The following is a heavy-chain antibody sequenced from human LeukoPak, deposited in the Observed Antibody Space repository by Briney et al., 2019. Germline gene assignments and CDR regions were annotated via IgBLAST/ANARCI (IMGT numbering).Heavy chain of an antibody. J-gene: IGHJ4*02. Sequence: ASVKVSCKASGYTFTGYCMHWVRQAPGQGLEWMGWINPNSGGTNYAQKFQGRVTMTRDTSISTAYMELSRLRSDDTAVYYCARGGLPLGYCSSTSCYTLGSDYWGQGTLVTVSS. CDR3: ARGGLPLGYCSSTSCYTLGSDY. D-gene: IGHD2-2*02. CDR1: GYTFTGYC. V-gene: IGHV1-2*02. CDR2: INPNSGGT.